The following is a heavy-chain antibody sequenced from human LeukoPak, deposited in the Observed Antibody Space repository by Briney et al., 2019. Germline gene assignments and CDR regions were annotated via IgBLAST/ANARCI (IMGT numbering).Heavy chain of an antibody. D-gene: IGHD6-19*01. J-gene: IGHJ4*02. CDR2: INHSGST. CDR1: GGSMNSYS. CDR3: ARGRYLYSSSLARRNDY. Sequence: SETLSLTCTVSGGSMNSYSWSWIRQPPGKGLEWIAEINHSGSTNYNPSLKSRVTISVDTSKNQFSLKLSSVTAADTAVYYCARGRYLYSSSLARRNDYWGQGTLVTVSS. V-gene: IGHV4-34*01.